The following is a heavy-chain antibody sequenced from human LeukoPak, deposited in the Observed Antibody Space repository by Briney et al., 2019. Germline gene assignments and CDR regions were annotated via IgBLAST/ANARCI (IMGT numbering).Heavy chain of an antibody. J-gene: IGHJ4*02. V-gene: IGHV1-24*01. CDR1: GYTLTELP. CDR3: ATAAGSSGYDFFFGLDY. CDR2: FDPEVSET. D-gene: IGHD5-12*01. Sequence: ASVRVSCKVSGYTLTELPMHWVRQAPGKGLEWMGGFDPEVSETIYAQKFQGRVTMTEDTSTDTAYMELSSLRSEDTAVYYCATAAGSSGYDFFFGLDYWGQGTLVTVSS.